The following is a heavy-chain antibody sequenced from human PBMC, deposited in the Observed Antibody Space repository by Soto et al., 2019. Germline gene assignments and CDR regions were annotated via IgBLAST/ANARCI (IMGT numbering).Heavy chain of an antibody. J-gene: IGHJ4*02. CDR3: ARAVAVPADFDF. Sequence: ASVKVSCKASGYIFTSYVMEWVRQAPGQRLEWMGWINAGNGNTKYSQKFQGRVTITRDTSANTAYMELSSLRSEDTAVYYCARAVAVPADFDFWGQGTLVTVSS. CDR1: GYIFTSYV. D-gene: IGHD6-19*01. V-gene: IGHV1-3*01. CDR2: INAGNGNT.